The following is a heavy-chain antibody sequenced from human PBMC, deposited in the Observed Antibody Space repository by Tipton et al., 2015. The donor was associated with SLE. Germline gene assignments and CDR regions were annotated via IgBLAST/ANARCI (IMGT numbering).Heavy chain of an antibody. V-gene: IGHV4-38-2*01. Sequence: TLSLTCAVSGYSISSGYYCGWIRPPPGKGLGWIGSFYHSGSTSYNPSLKSRVTISEDTSKHQFSLTLSSVTAADTAVYYCARVKDYSWGSYPLGTFDIGGQGTMVTVSS. J-gene: IGHJ3*02. CDR1: GYSISSGYY. CDR3: ARVKDYSWGSYPLGTFDI. CDR2: FYHSGST. D-gene: IGHD3-16*02.